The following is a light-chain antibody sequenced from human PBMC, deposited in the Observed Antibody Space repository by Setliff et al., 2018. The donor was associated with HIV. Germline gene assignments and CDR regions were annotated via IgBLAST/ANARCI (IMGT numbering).Light chain of an antibody. J-gene: IGLJ1*01. CDR3: QVWDSSSDHYV. Sequence: ELTQPPSVSVAPGKTARITCGGNNIGSKSVHWHQQKPGQAPVLVIYYDSDRPSGIPERFSGSNSGNTATLTISRVEAGDEADYCCQVWDSSSDHYVFGTGTKVTVL. V-gene: IGLV3-21*04. CDR2: YDS. CDR1: NIGSKS.